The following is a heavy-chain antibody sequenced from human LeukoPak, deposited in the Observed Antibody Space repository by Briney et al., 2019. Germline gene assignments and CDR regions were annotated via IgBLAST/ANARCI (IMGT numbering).Heavy chain of an antibody. CDR1: GYTFTGYY. D-gene: IGHD3-22*01. CDR3: ARVPKHYYDSSGYPDY. V-gene: IGHV1-2*02. CDR2: INPNSGGT. J-gene: IGHJ4*02. Sequence: GESLKISCKGSGYTFTGYYMHWVRQAPGQGLEWMGWINPNSGGTNYAQKFQGRVTMTRDTSISTAYMELSRLRSDDTAVYYCARVPKHYYDSSGYPDYWGQGTLVTVSS.